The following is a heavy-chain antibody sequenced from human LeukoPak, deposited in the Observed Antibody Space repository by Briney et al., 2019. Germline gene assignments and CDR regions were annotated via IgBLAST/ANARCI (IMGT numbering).Heavy chain of an antibody. CDR1: GFTFSDYY. Sequence: GGSLRLSCAASGFTFSDYYMSWIRQAPGKGLERVSYISSSGSTIYYADSVKGRFTISRDNAKNSLYLQMNSLRAEDTAVYYCARGNSGYSSSWYGNWFDPWGQGTLVTVSS. J-gene: IGHJ5*02. D-gene: IGHD6-13*01. V-gene: IGHV3-11*01. CDR3: ARGNSGYSSSWYGNWFDP. CDR2: ISSSGSTI.